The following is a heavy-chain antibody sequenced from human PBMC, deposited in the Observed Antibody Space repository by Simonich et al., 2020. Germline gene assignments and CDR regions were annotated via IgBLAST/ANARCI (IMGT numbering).Heavy chain of an antibody. D-gene: IGHD1-1*01. Sequence: EVQLVESGGGLIQPGGSLRLSCAASGFTVSSNYMSWVRQAPGKVVEWVSVIYSGGSTYYADSVKGRFTISRDNSKNTLYLQINSLRAEDTAVYYCARWTATGYYFDYWGQGTLVTVSS. V-gene: IGHV3-53*01. CDR3: ARWTATGYYFDY. J-gene: IGHJ4*02. CDR1: GFTVSSNY. CDR2: IYSGGST.